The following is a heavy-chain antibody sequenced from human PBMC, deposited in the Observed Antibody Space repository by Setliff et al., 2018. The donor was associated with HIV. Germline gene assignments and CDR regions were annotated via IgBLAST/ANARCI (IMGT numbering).Heavy chain of an antibody. J-gene: IGHJ4*02. D-gene: IGHD6-25*01. V-gene: IGHV4-61*01. CDR2: IYYSGST. CDR3: ARYSPRGYTLTGPY. CDR1: GGSVSSGSYY. Sequence: PSETLSLTCTVSGGSVSSGSYYWSWIRQPPGKGLEWIGYIYYSGSTKHNPSLKSRVTISLDTSKNQFSLKLTPVTAADTAMYYCARYSPRGYTLTGPYWGQGTLVTVSS.